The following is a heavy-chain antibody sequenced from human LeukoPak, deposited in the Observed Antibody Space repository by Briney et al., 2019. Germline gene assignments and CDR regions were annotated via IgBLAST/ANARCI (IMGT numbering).Heavy chain of an antibody. V-gene: IGHV1-69*02. J-gene: IGHJ6*02. CDR2: IIPILGIA. CDR3: ARDGVVRPPDCSSTSCPYNYYYGMDV. Sequence: SVKVSCTASGGTFSSYTISWVRQAPGQGLEWMGRIIPILGIANYAQKFQGRVTITADKSTSTAYMELSSLRSEDTAVYYCARDGVVRPPDCSSTSCPYNYYYGMDVWGQGTTVTVSS. D-gene: IGHD2-2*01. CDR1: GGTFSSYT.